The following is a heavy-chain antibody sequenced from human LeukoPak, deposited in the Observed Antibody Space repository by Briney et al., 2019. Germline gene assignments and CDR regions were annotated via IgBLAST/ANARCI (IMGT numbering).Heavy chain of an antibody. D-gene: IGHD2-2*01. CDR1: GFTFGDYA. Sequence: GGSLRLSCTASGFTFGDYAMGWVRQAPGKGLEWVGFIRSKAYGGTTEYAASVKGRFTISRDDSKSIAYLQMNSLKTEDTAVYYCTRDLDPLGYCSSTSCYRTDIFDYWGQGTLVTVSS. CDR3: TRDLDPLGYCSSTSCYRTDIFDY. V-gene: IGHV3-49*04. J-gene: IGHJ4*02. CDR2: IRSKAYGGTT.